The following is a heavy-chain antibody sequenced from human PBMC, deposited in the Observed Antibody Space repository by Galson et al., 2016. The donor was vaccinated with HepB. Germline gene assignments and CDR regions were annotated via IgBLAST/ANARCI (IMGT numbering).Heavy chain of an antibody. J-gene: IGHJ4*02. Sequence: SVKVSCKASGGTFSTYAINWVRQAPGHGLEWMGGSNTIFGPANYAQKFQGRVTITADGSTSTAYMELRSLRSEDTAVYYCARAGSSLTAYYNWGQGTLVTVSS. CDR2: SNTIFGPA. CDR1: GGTFSTYA. D-gene: IGHD3-9*01. V-gene: IGHV1-69*13. CDR3: ARAGSSLTAYYN.